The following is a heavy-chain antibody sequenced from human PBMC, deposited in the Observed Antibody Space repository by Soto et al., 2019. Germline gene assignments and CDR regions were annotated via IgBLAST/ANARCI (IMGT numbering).Heavy chain of an antibody. J-gene: IGHJ4*02. D-gene: IGHD4-17*01. Sequence: EVQLVESGGGLVQPGGSLRLSCAASGFTVSSNYMSWVRQAPGKGLEWVSGIYSGGTTYYAHFVEGRFTISTDNSKNTLYLQMTSLRAEDPAVYYCASDRGWRDGDYVPFDYWGQGTLVTVSS. CDR2: IYSGGTT. CDR1: GFTVSSNY. V-gene: IGHV3-66*01. CDR3: ASDRGWRDGDYVPFDY.